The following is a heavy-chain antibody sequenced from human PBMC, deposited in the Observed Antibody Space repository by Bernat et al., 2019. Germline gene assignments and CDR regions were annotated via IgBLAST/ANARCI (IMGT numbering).Heavy chain of an antibody. CDR2: IRYDGSNK. Sequence: QVQLVESGGGVVQPGGSLRLSCAASGFTFSSYGMHWVRQAPGTGLEWVAFIRYDGSNKYYADSVKGRFTISRDNSKNTLYLQMNGLRAEDTAVYYCAKRQAGAGTYYFDYWGQGTLVTVSS. CDR3: AKRQAGAGTYYFDY. J-gene: IGHJ4*02. D-gene: IGHD6-19*01. V-gene: IGHV3-30*02. CDR1: GFTFSSYG.